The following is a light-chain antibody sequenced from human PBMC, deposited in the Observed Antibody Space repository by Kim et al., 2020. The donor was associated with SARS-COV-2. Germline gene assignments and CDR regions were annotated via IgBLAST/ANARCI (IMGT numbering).Light chain of an antibody. CDR2: VMT. CDR3: QYSGSSLRVV. J-gene: IGLJ2*01. V-gene: IGLV1-40*01. Sequence: GQSASICCAGSSDTVGAGYVVHWHQHLRRAAPLILSYVMTHPPGGVPDRFSGATAGTSASLVIDGLQDEEDADYYCQYSGSSLRVVFGGGTQLTVL. CDR1: SDTVGAGYV.